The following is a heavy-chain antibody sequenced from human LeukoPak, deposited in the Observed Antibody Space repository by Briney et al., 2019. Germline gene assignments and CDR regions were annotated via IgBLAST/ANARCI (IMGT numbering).Heavy chain of an antibody. CDR1: GFTFSSYS. V-gene: IGHV3-21*04. J-gene: IGHJ4*02. CDR3: ARDPLYYDSSGYSY. D-gene: IGHD3-22*01. Sequence: GGSLRLSCAASGFTFSSYSMNWVRQAPGKGLEWVSSISSSSSYIYYADSVKGRFTISSDNAKNSLYLQMNSLRAEDTAVYYCARDPLYYDSSGYSYWGQGTLVTVSS. CDR2: ISSSSSYI.